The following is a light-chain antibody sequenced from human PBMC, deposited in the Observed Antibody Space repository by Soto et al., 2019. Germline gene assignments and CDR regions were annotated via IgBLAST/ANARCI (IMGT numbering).Light chain of an antibody. J-gene: IGKJ2*01. CDR3: QQFGTSPRYT. Sequence: EILLTQSPGTLSLSPGERATLSCRTSQTVGSTYLAWYQQKPGQAPRLLIYEAPRRATGIPGRFSGSGSGTDFTLTISRLEPEDFAVYYCQQFGTSPRYTFGQGTKLEI. CDR1: QTVGSTY. V-gene: IGKV3-20*01. CDR2: EAP.